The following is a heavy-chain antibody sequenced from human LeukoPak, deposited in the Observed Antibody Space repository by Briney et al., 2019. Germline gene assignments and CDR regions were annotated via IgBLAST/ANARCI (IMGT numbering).Heavy chain of an antibody. CDR1: GFTFSNYW. V-gene: IGHV3-7*01. J-gene: IGHJ3*02. Sequence: GGSLRLSCAASGFTFSNYWMSWVRQAPGKGLEWVANIKQDGSEKYYVDSLKGRFTISRDNAKNSLYLQMNSLRAEDTAVYYCATTMVKWSAGAFDIWGQGTMVTVSS. CDR2: IKQDGSEK. CDR3: ATTMVKWSAGAFDI. D-gene: IGHD5-18*01.